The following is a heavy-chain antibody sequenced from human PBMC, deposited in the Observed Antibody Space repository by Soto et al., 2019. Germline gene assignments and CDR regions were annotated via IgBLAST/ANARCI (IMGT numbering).Heavy chain of an antibody. D-gene: IGHD3-3*01. CDR3: ARDFVYFDA. J-gene: IGHJ4*02. CDR2: VYHTGST. CDR1: GGSFKSGSYY. Sequence: QVHLQESGPGLGRPSETLSLNCTVSGGSFKSGSYYWSGIRQPPWKGLERIGYVYHTGSTDYTPTLKSRVSISMVTSKNQFSLNLDSVTPADTAVYFCARDFVYFDARGQGTLVTVS. V-gene: IGHV4-61*01.